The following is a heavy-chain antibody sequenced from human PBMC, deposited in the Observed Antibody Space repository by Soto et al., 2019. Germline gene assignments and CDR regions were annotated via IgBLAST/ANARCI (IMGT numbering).Heavy chain of an antibody. CDR2: FDPEDGET. D-gene: IGHD6-13*01. J-gene: IGHJ4*02. CDR3: ATASGYSSSWYGY. Sequence: ASVKVSCKVSGYTLTELSMHWVRQAPGKGLEWMGGFDPEDGETIYAQKFQGRVTITEDTSTDTAYMELSSLRSEDTAVYYCATASGYSSSWYGYWGQGTLVTVSS. CDR1: GYTLTELS. V-gene: IGHV1-24*01.